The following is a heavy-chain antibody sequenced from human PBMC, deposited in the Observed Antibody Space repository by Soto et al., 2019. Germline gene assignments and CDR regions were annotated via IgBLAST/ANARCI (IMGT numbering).Heavy chain of an antibody. V-gene: IGHV1-8*01. CDR2: MNPNRGDT. D-gene: IGHD2-15*01. CDR1: GYTFTSYD. CDR3: GRVLKTLRILIVKTNISYYMEV. Sequence: QVHLVQSGAEVKKPGASVTLSCKASGYTFTSYDINWVRQAAGEELEWMGWMNPNRGDTDNAQEFQGRVTMTRNISVSKAYMDLCWLTSKHSPVYFSGRVLKTLRILIVKTNISYYMEVWGKGT. J-gene: IGHJ6*03.